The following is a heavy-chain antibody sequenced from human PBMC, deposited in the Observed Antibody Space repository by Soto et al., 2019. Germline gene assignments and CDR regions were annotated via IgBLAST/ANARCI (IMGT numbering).Heavy chain of an antibody. CDR2: IYHSGST. CDR1: GGSISSGGYS. Sequence: QLQLQESGSGLVKPSQTLSLTCAVSGGSISSGGYSWSWIRQPPGKGLEWIGYIYHSGSTYYNPSLKSRVTISVDRSKNQFSLKLSSVTAADTAVYYCARDRIYYDSSGHYYEGPYFDYWGQGTLVTVSS. D-gene: IGHD3-22*01. V-gene: IGHV4-30-2*01. J-gene: IGHJ4*02. CDR3: ARDRIYYDSSGHYYEGPYFDY.